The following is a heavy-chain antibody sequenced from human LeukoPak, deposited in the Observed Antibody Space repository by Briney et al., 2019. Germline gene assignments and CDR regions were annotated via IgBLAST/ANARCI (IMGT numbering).Heavy chain of an antibody. CDR1: GFTFRSYN. J-gene: IGHJ3*02. CDR3: ARDQQQLADVFDI. CDR2: ISSSSSTI. V-gene: IGHV3-48*04. D-gene: IGHD6-13*01. Sequence: GGSLRLSCAASGFTFRSYNMNWVRQAPGKGLEWVSYISSSSSTIYYADSVKGRFTISRDNAKNALYLQMNSLRAEDTAVYYCARDQQQLADVFDIWGQGTMVTVSS.